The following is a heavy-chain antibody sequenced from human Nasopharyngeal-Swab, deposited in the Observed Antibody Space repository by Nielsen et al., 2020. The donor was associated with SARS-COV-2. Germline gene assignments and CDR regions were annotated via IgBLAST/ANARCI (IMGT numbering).Heavy chain of an antibody. V-gene: IGHV3-21*01. D-gene: IGHD3-10*01. CDR3: ARGNSTGLDY. CDR2: ISSSSSYI. Sequence: GESLKISCAASGFTFSSYSMNWVRQAPGKGLEWVSSISSSSSYIYYADSVKGRFTISRDNAKNSLYLQMNSLRAEDTAVYYCARGNSTGLDYWGQGTLVTVSS. J-gene: IGHJ4*02. CDR1: GFTFSSYS.